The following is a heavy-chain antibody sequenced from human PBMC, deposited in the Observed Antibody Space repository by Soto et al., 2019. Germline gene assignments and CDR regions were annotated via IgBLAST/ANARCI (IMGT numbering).Heavy chain of an antibody. J-gene: IGHJ4*02. V-gene: IGHV4-34*01. CDR2: INHSGST. CDR3: ARGSIAARRDGVDY. Sequence: SETLSLTCAVYGGSFSGYYWSWIRQPPGKGLEWIGEINHSGSTNYNPSLKSRVTISVDTSKNQFSLKLSSVTAADTAVYYCARGSIAARRDGVDYWGQGTLVTVSS. D-gene: IGHD6-6*01. CDR1: GGSFSGYY.